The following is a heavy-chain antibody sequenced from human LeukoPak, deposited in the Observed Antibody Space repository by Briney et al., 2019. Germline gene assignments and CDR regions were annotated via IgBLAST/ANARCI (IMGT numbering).Heavy chain of an antibody. V-gene: IGHV3-21*01. Sequence: GGSLRLSCAASGFTFSSYSMNWVRQAPGKGLEWVSSISSSSSYIYYADSVKGRFTISRDNAKDSLYLQMNSLRAEDTAVYYCARVWFGELLPDYWGQGTLVTVSS. CDR2: ISSSSSYI. D-gene: IGHD3-10*01. J-gene: IGHJ4*02. CDR3: ARVWFGELLPDY. CDR1: GFTFSSYS.